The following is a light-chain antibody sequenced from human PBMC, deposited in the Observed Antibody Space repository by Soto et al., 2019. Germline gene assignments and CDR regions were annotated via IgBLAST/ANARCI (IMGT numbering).Light chain of an antibody. J-gene: IGLJ1*01. CDR3: SSYTGSSTPYV. V-gene: IGLV2-14*01. Sequence: QSALTQSAAVSGSPGQSITISCTGTSSDIGAYNYVSWYQQHPGKATKLMIYEVSTRTSGVSNRFAGSKSGNTASLTISGLQAEDEDDYYCSSYTGSSTPYVFGTGTKVTVL. CDR1: SSDIGAYNY. CDR2: EVS.